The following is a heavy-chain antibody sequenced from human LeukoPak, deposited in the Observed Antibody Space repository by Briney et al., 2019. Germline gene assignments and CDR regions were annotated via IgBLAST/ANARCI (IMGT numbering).Heavy chain of an antibody. CDR1: GFTFSTYW. D-gene: IGHD5-18*01. CDR3: ARGGDGSTYGLVY. J-gene: IGHJ4*02. Sequence: PGGSLRLSCAASGFTFSTYWLHWVRHAPGKGLVWVSRIKTDGSTTNYADSVKGRFVISRDNAENTLYLQINSRRAEDTAVYYCARGGDGSTYGLVYWGQGTLVTVSS. V-gene: IGHV3-74*01. CDR2: IKTDGSTT.